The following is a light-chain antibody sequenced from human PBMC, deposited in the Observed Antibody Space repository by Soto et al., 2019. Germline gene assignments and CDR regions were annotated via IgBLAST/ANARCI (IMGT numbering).Light chain of an antibody. CDR1: QSLSSGY. CDR2: GAF. V-gene: IGKV3-11*01. Sequence: EIVLTQSPGTLSLSPGERATVSCRASQSLSSGYLAWYQQKPGQAPRLLIYGAFNRATGIPARFSGSGSGADFTLTISSLEPEDFAVYYCQQRNIWPPVTFGQGTRLEI. CDR3: QQRNIWPPVT. J-gene: IGKJ5*01.